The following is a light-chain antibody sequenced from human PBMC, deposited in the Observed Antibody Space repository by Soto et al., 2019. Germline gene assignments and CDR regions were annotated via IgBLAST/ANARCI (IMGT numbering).Light chain of an antibody. CDR2: GAS. V-gene: IGKV3-15*01. J-gene: IGKJ1*01. CDR3: QHQSSWPRT. Sequence: DIVMTQSPGTLSVSPGERATLSCRASQSVGNNLAWYQQKPGQAPRLLIHGASTRATGIPARFSGSGSGTEFTLTISSLQSEDFAVYYCQHQSSWPRTFGQGTKVELK. CDR1: QSVGNN.